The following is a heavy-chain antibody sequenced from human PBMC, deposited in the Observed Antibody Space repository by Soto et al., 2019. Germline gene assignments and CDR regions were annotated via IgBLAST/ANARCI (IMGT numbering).Heavy chain of an antibody. CDR1: GFTFSSYS. Sequence: EVQLLESGGGLVKPVGSLRLSCAASGFTFSSYSMNWVRQAPGKGLEWVSSISSSSSYIYYADSVKGRFTISRDNAQNSRYLQMNSRRAEDTAVYYCARAMDGSGHYYGMDVWGQGTTVTVSS. J-gene: IGHJ6*02. CDR2: ISSSSSYI. D-gene: IGHD3-10*01. V-gene: IGHV3-21*01. CDR3: ARAMDGSGHYYGMDV.